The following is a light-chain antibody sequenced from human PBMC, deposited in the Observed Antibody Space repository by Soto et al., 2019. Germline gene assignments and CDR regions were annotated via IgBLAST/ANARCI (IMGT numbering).Light chain of an antibody. V-gene: IGKV1-5*01. J-gene: IGKJ1*01. CDR2: DAS. CDR1: QSINNR. CDR3: HQYSSFSPWT. Sequence: DIQMTQSPSILSASVGDRVTITCRASQSINNRLAWYHHKPGKAPNLLIYDASSLESGVPSRFSGSASGTEFTLTISTLQPDDFAPYYGHQYSSFSPWTFGQGTKVEVK.